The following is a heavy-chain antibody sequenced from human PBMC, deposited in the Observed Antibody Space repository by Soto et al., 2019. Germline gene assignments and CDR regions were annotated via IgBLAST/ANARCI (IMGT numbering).Heavy chain of an antibody. J-gene: IGHJ3*02. CDR1: VYTFTSYG. D-gene: IGHD4-4*01. V-gene: IGHV1-69*13. CDR2: IIPIFGTA. Sequence: SVKVSCKASVYTFTSYGISWVRQAPGQGLEWMGGIIPIFGTANYAQKFQGRVTITADESTSTAYMELSSLRSEDTAVYYCARLQDDYSNPRNAFDIWGQGTMVTVSS. CDR3: ARLQDDYSNPRNAFDI.